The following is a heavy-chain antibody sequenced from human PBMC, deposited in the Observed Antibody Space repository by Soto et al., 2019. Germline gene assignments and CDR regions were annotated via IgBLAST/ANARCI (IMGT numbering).Heavy chain of an antibody. V-gene: IGHV3-15*01. CDR1: GFTFSNAW. CDR2: IKSKTDGGTT. D-gene: IGHD6-6*01. J-gene: IGHJ4*02. CDR3: TTGSTSTKNY. Sequence: GGSLRLSCAASGFTFSNAWLSWVRQAPGKGLEWVGRIKSKTDGGTTNYTAPVKGRFNISRDDSKITLYLQMNSLKIEDTAVYYCTTGSTSTKNYWGQGTLVTVSS.